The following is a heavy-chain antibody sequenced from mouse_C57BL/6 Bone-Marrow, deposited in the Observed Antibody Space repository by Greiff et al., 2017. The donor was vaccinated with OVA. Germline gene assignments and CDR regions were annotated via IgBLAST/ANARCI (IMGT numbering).Heavy chain of an antibody. Sequence: QVQLKESGPELVKPGASVKISCKASGYAFSSSWMNWVKQRPGKGLEWIGRIYPGDGDTTYNGKFKGKATLTADKSSSTAYMQLSSLTSEDTTVDFCARRGVYDFDYWGQCTTLTVSS. CDR1: GYAFSSSW. CDR3: ARRGVYDFDY. J-gene: IGHJ2*01. CDR2: IYPGDGDT. V-gene: IGHV1-82*01. D-gene: IGHD1-1*01.